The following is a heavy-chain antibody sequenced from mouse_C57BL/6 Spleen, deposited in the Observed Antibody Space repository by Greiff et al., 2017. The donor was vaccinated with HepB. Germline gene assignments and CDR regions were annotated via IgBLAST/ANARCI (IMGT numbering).Heavy chain of an antibody. CDR2: IYPGDGDT. V-gene: IGHV1-82*01. CDR1: GYAFSSSW. Sequence: QVQLQQSGPELVKPGASVKISCKASGYAFSSSWMNWVKQRPGKGLEWIGRIYPGDGDTNYNGKFKGKATLTADKSSSTAYMQLSSLTSEDSAVYFCESVYSNYFDYWGQGTTLTVSS. J-gene: IGHJ2*01. CDR3: ESVYSNYFDY. D-gene: IGHD2-5*01.